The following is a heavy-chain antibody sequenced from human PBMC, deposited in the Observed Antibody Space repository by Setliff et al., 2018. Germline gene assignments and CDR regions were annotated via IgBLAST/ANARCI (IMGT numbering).Heavy chain of an antibody. V-gene: IGHV3-23*01. CDR3: AKDRVPDGKWDFDS. CDR2: VDQGANT. J-gene: IGHJ4*02. D-gene: IGHD2-8*01. CDR1: GFTFGAYT. Sequence: GESLKISCVASGFTFGAYTLTWVRQAPGKGLEFVSGVDQGANTYYGDSVKGRFTISRDNSQNTVYLQMTNLRVEDTAIYYCAKDRVPDGKWDFDSSSPGSLVTVSS.